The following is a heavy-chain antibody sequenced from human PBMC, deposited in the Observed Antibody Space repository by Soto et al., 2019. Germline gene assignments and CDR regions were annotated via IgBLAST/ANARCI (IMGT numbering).Heavy chain of an antibody. CDR1: GGSISSSRYY. CDR3: ARDGYDDVALDF. Sequence: SETLSLTCSVSGGSISSSRYYWVWIRQSPVRGLEWIGSVFYNGDTYYNPSLKGRVSISVDTSNNQFSLNVNSVTAADTALYYCARDGYDDVALDFWGHGTLVTVSS. V-gene: IGHV4-39*01. J-gene: IGHJ5*01. CDR2: VFYNGDT. D-gene: IGHD5-12*01.